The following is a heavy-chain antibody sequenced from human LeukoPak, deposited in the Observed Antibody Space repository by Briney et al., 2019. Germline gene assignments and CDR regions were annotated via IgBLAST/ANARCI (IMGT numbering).Heavy chain of an antibody. CDR1: GFTFDDYG. V-gene: IGHV4-34*01. Sequence: GSLRLSCAASGFTFDDYGMSWVRQPPGKGLEWIGEINHSGSTNYNPSLKSRVTISVDTSKNQFSLKLSSVTAADTAVYYCARGHRNWGSYYYYMDVWGKGTTVTVSS. CDR3: ARGHRNWGSYYYYMDV. D-gene: IGHD7-27*01. J-gene: IGHJ6*03. CDR2: INHSGST.